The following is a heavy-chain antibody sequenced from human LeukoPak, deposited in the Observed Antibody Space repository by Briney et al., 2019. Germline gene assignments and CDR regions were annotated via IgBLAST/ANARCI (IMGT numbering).Heavy chain of an antibody. J-gene: IGHJ4*02. D-gene: IGHD6-13*01. Sequence: SETLSLTCTVSGGSISSYYWSWIRQPPGKGLEWIGYIYYSGSTNYNPPLKSRVTISVDTSKNQFSLKLSSLTAADTAVYYCARHRYSVAYYFDYWGQGTLVSVSS. CDR2: IYYSGST. CDR3: ARHRYSVAYYFDY. V-gene: IGHV4-59*08. CDR1: GGSISSYY.